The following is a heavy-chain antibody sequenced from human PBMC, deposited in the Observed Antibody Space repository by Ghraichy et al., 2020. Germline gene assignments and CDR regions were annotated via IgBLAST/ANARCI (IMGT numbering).Heavy chain of an antibody. Sequence: GESLNISCAASGFTFSRYEMNWVRQAPGKGLEWVSYISSSDGTIFYAGSVKGRFTISRDNAKNSLYLQMNSLRAEDTAVYYCARMDTTATYVDYWGQGTLVTVSS. CDR2: ISSSDGTI. CDR1: GFTFSRYE. J-gene: IGHJ4*02. CDR3: ARMDTTATYVDY. V-gene: IGHV3-48*03. D-gene: IGHD2/OR15-2a*01.